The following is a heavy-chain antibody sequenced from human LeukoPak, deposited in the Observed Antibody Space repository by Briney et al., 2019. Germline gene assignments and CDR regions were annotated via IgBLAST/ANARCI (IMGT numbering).Heavy chain of an antibody. D-gene: IGHD3-10*01. CDR1: GGSISSYY. CDR2: IYYSGST. Sequence: SETLSLTCTVSGGSISSYYWSWIRQPPGTGLEWIGNIYYSGSTNYNPSLKSRVTISVDTSKNQFSLNLTSVTAADAAVYHCARAARGWYFDHWGQGTLVTVSS. J-gene: IGHJ4*02. V-gene: IGHV4-59*01. CDR3: ARAARGWYFDH.